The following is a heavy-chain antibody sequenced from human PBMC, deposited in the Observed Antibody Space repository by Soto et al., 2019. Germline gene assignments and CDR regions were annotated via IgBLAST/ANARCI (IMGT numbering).Heavy chain of an antibody. CDR3: AQRGVTGWGAFDI. D-gene: IGHD2-21*02. CDR2: VSGNADRT. J-gene: IGHJ3*02. CDR1: GFSFSSYA. Sequence: EVVLLDSGGGLVQPGGSLRLSCAASGFSFSSYAMCWVRQVPRKGLEWVSCVSGNADRTYDADSVKGRFTISRDNSKTTLFLEMYSLRAEDSALYYCAQRGVTGWGAFDIWGESSMVTVSS. V-gene: IGHV3-23*01.